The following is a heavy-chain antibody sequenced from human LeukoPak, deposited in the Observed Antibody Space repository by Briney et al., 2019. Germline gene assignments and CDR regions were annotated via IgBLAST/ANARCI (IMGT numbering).Heavy chain of an antibody. D-gene: IGHD6-19*01. CDR2: ISYDGSKK. CDR1: GFTFSSYG. J-gene: IGHJ4*02. V-gene: IGHV3-30*03. Sequence: PGGSLRLSCAASGFTFSSYGMHWVRQAPGKGLEWVTFISYDGSKKRYADSVKGRFTSSRDNSKNTLYLQMSSLTAEDTAVYYCATDIAVAGDYWGQGTLVTVSS. CDR3: ATDIAVAGDY.